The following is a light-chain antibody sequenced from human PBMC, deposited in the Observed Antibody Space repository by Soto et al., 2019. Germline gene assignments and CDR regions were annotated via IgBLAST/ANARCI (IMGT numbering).Light chain of an antibody. J-gene: IGLJ7*01. Sequence: SSVLTQSPSVAVAPGQTATITCGGVNIGRRSVHWYQQQPGLAPVLVVYDDDDRPSGIPARFSGSNSEHTATLTISRVEAGDEAEYYCQVWDATLNQAVFGGGTQLTVL. CDR3: QVWDATLNQAV. CDR1: NIGRRS. CDR2: DDD. V-gene: IGLV3-21*02.